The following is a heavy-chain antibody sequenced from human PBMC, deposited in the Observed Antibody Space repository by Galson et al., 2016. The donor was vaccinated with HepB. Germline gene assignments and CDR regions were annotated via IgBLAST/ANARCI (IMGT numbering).Heavy chain of an antibody. J-gene: IGHJ6*02. CDR3: ARGHIVATVDYYYYGLDV. CDR2: INAANGDT. CDR1: GVTFSTSA. D-gene: IGHD5-12*01. Sequence: SVKVSCKASGVTFSTSAVQWVRQARGQHLEWMGWINAANGDTKYSQKLQGRGTITWDTSANTAYMELSSLRSEDTAVYYCARGHIVATVDYYYYGLDVWGQGTTVTVSS. V-gene: IGHV1-3*01.